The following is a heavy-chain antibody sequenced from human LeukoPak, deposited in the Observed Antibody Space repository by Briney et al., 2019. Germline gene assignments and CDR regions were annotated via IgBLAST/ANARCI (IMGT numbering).Heavy chain of an antibody. CDR2: ISYDGSNK. Sequence: GGSLRLSCAASGFTLSSYGIHWVRQAPGKGLEWVAVISYDGSNKYYADSVKGRFTISRDNSKNTLYLQMNSLRAEDTAVYYCAKDLHYGDYRYGMDVWGQGTTVTVSS. D-gene: IGHD4-17*01. V-gene: IGHV3-30*18. CDR3: AKDLHYGDYRYGMDV. J-gene: IGHJ6*02. CDR1: GFTLSSYG.